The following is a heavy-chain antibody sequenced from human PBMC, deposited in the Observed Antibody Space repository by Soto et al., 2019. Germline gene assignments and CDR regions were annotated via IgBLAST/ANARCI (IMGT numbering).Heavy chain of an antibody. Sequence: PSETLSLTCTVSGGSISSGDYYWSWIRQPPGKGLEWIGYIYYSGSTYYNPSLKSRVTISVDTSKNQFSLKLSSVTAADTAVYYCASLYNLYSSSWKGPRRQYWFDPWGQGTLVTVSS. J-gene: IGHJ5*02. V-gene: IGHV4-30-4*01. CDR1: GGSISSGDYY. CDR3: ASLYNLYSSSWKGPRRQYWFDP. D-gene: IGHD6-13*01. CDR2: IYYSGST.